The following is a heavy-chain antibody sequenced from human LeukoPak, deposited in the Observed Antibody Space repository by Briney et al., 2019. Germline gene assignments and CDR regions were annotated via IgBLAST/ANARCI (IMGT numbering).Heavy chain of an antibody. CDR3: ARGDYGDYVRVDY. CDR2: IYYSGST. CDR1: GGSISSYY. J-gene: IGHJ4*02. D-gene: IGHD4-17*01. Sequence: PSETLSLTCTVSGGSISSYYWSWIRQPPGKGLEWIGDIYYSGSTNYNPSLKSRVTISVDTSKNQFSLKLSSVTAADTAVYYCARGDYGDYVRVDYWGQGTLVTVSS. V-gene: IGHV4-59*01.